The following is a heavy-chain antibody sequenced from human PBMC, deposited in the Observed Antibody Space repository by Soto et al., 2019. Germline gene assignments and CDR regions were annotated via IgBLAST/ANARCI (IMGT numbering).Heavy chain of an antibody. Sequence: SETLSLTCAVSGGSFTSNNWWTWVRQPPGKGLEWIGEIYRTGSTNYNPSLKSRVTISLDKSENQFSLKVTSLTAADTAAHYSASRESGTSVDYWRQGTLVTVSS. V-gene: IGHV4-4*02. CDR1: GGSFTSNNW. D-gene: IGHD1-7*01. J-gene: IGHJ4*02. CDR2: IYRTGST. CDR3: ASRESGTSVDY.